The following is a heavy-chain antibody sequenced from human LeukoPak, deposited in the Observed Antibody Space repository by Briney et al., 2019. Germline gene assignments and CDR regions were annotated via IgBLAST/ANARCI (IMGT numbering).Heavy chain of an antibody. D-gene: IGHD3-22*01. J-gene: IGHJ4*02. CDR1: GFTFSSYG. Sequence: GGSLRLSCAASGFTFSSYGVHWVRQAPGKGLEWVAVISYDGSDKSYADSVKGRFTISRDNSKNTLFLQVNSLRAEDTAVYYCAKSHHYYDSSGYYSTGFDYWGQGTLVTVSS. CDR2: ISYDGSDK. CDR3: AKSHHYYDSSGYYSTGFDY. V-gene: IGHV3-30*18.